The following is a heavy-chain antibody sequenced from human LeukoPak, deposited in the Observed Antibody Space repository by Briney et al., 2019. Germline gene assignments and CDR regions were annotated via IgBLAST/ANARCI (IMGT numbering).Heavy chain of an antibody. CDR2: INHSGST. V-gene: IGHV4-34*01. CDR1: GGSFSGYY. Sequence: SETLSLTCAVYGGSFSGYYWSWIRQPPGKGLEWIGEINHSGSTNYNPSLKSRVTISVDTSKNQFSLKLSPVTAADTAVYYCASNVDTAMVPYYWGQGTLVTVSS. CDR3: ASNVDTAMVPYY. D-gene: IGHD5-18*01. J-gene: IGHJ4*02.